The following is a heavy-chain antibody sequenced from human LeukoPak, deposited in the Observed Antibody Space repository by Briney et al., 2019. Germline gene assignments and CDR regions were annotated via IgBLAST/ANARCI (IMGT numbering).Heavy chain of an antibody. CDR2: INPSGGST. CDR3: ARALGYNYARFDY. V-gene: IGHV1-46*01. D-gene: IGHD5-18*01. J-gene: IGHJ4*02. Sequence: ASVKVSCKASGYTFTSYYIHWVRQAPGQGLEWMGIINPSGGSTTYAQKFQGRLTMTSDTPTSTVYMELSSLRSEDTAVYYCARALGYNYARFDYWGQGILVTVSS. CDR1: GYTFTSYY.